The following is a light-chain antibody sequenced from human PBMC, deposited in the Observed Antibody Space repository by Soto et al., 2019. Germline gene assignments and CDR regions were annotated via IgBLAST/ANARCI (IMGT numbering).Light chain of an antibody. J-gene: IGLJ2*01. V-gene: IGLV7-43*01. CDR3: LLYFGSAELV. Sequence: QAVVIQEPSLTVSPGGKVTLTCTSSTGTVNSGHYPNWFQQRPGQAPKALIYSTSNKYSWTPDHFSGSLLGGKAALTLSGVQPEDEADYFCLLYFGSAELVFGGGTKLTVL. CDR2: STS. CDR1: TGTVNSGHY.